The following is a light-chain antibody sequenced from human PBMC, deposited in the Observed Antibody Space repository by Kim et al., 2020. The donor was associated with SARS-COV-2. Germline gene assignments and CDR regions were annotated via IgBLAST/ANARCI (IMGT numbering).Light chain of an antibody. J-gene: IGKJ2*03. V-gene: IGKV1-5*03. CDR1: QTIGNW. Sequence: DIQMTQSPSTLSASVGDRVTITCRASQTIGNWLAWYQHKSGKAPKLLIYKASSLESGVPSRFSGSGSGTEFTLTISSLQPDDFATYYCQQFDSSPSSSGQGTKLEI. CDR2: KAS. CDR3: QQFDSSPSS.